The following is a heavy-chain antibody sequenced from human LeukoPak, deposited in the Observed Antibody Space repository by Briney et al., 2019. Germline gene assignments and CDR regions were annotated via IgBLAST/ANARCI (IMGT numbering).Heavy chain of an antibody. CDR3: ANLDSTAAATLSYNWFDP. Sequence: GASVKVSCKVSGYTLTELSMHWVRQAPGKGLEWMGGFDPEDGETIYAQKFQGRVTMTEDTSTDTAYMELSSLRSEDTAVYYCANLDSTAAATLSYNWFDPWGQGTLVTVSS. J-gene: IGHJ5*02. D-gene: IGHD6-13*01. CDR1: GYTLTELS. CDR2: FDPEDGET. V-gene: IGHV1-24*01.